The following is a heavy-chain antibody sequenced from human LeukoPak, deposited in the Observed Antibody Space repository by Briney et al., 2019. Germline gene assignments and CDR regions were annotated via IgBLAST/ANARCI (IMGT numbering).Heavy chain of an antibody. V-gene: IGHV4-61*01. J-gene: IGHJ4*02. CDR2: IYYSGST. D-gene: IGHD1-26*01. CDR3: ARENGEIYYGPFDY. Sequence: SETLSLTCTVSGGSVSSGSYYWSWIRQPPGKGLEWIGCIYYSGSTNYNPSLKSRVTISVDTSKNQFSLQLSSVTAADTAVYYCARENGEIYYGPFDYWGQGTLVTVSS. CDR1: GGSVSSGSYY.